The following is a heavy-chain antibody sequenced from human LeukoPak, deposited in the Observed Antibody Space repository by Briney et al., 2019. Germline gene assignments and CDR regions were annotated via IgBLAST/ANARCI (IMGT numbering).Heavy chain of an antibody. Sequence: GGSLRLSCAASGFTSSYAWMTWVRQGPGKGLEWVGHIAVRSDGGTTDYAAPVKGRFTISRDDSKSTLYLQMDSLQTEDTALYYCASLVGFSLYYWGQGTLVTVSS. D-gene: IGHD1-26*01. V-gene: IGHV3-15*04. CDR1: GFTSSYAW. CDR3: ASLVGFSLYY. CDR2: IAVRSDGGTT. J-gene: IGHJ4*02.